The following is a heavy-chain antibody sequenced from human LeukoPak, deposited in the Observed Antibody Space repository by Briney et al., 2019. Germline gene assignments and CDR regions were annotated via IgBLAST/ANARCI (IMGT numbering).Heavy chain of an antibody. CDR2: ISYDGSNK. D-gene: IGHD2-8*01. CDR1: GFTFSSYG. Sequence: PGRSLRLSCAASGFTFSSYGMHWVRQAPGKGLEWVAVISYDGSNKYYADSVKGRFTISRDNSKNTLYLQMNSLRAEDTAVYYCARANYLDIWGQGTLVTVSS. V-gene: IGHV3-30*03. J-gene: IGHJ4*02. CDR3: ARANYLDI.